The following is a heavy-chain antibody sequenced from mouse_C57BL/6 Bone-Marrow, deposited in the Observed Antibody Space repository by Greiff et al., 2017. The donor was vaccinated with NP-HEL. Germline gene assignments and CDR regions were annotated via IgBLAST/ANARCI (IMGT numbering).Heavy chain of an antibody. CDR2: INPSSGYT. D-gene: IGHD2-14*01. CDR3: ARERVPYDSYAMDY. J-gene: IGHJ4*01. V-gene: IGHV1-7*01. CDR1: GYTFTSYW. Sequence: VQVVESGAELAKPGASVKLSCKASGYTFTSYWMHWVKQRPGQGLEWIGYINPSSGYTKYNQKFKDKATLTADKSSSTAYMQLSSLTYEDSAVYYCARERVPYDSYAMDYWGQGTSVTVSS.